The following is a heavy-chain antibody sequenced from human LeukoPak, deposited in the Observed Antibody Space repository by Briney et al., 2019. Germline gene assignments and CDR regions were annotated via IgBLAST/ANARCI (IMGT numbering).Heavy chain of an antibody. V-gene: IGHV4-4*09. CDR3: ARARGGMDV. D-gene: IGHD3-3*01. CDR1: GGSISSYY. J-gene: IGHJ6*03. Sequence: LETLSLTCTVSGGSISSYYWSWIRQPPGKGLEWIGYIYTSGSTNYNPSLKSRVTISVDTSKNQFSLKLSSVTAADTAVYYCARARGGMDVWGKGTTVTVSS. CDR2: IYTSGST.